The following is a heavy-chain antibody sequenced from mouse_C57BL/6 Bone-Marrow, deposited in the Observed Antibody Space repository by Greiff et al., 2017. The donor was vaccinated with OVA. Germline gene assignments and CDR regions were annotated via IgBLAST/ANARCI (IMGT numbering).Heavy chain of an antibody. CDR2: ISYDGSN. D-gene: IGHD1-1*01. J-gene: IGHJ4*01. Sequence: EVKVEESGPGLVKPSQSLSLTCSVTGYSITSGYYWNWIRQFPGNKLEWMGYISYDGSNNYNPSLKNRISITRDTSKNQFFLKLNSVTTEDTATYYCARALITTVVANSSYYYAMDYWGQGTSVTVSS. CDR1: GYSITSGYY. CDR3: ARALITTVVANSSYYYAMDY. V-gene: IGHV3-6*01.